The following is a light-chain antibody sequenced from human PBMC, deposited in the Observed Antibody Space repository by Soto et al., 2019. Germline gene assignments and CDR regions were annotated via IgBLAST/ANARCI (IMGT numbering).Light chain of an antibody. Sequence: EIVLTQSPGTLSLSPGERATLSCRASQRISNIYLAWYQQKPGQAPRLLLYDASSRATGIPDRVSGSGSGTDFTRTISRLEPEDFAVYYFQQYARPPFAFGQGTKVEIK. V-gene: IGKV3-20*01. CDR1: QRISNIY. J-gene: IGKJ2*01. CDR2: DAS. CDR3: QQYARPPFA.